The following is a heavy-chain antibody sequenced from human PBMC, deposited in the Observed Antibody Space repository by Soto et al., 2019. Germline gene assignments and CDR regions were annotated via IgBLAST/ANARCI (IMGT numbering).Heavy chain of an antibody. CDR2: IYSTENT. D-gene: IGHD2-15*01. CDR3: ARQRVIPATPTNWFDP. Sequence: SETLSLTCTVSGGSVSSNSYSWGWIRQSPGKGLEWIGIIYSTENTYYHPSLLSRVTISVDTSMNQFSLKLTSVTASDTAVYYCARQRVIPATPTNWFDPWGQGTLVTVSS. V-gene: IGHV4-39*01. J-gene: IGHJ5*02. CDR1: GGSVSSNSYS.